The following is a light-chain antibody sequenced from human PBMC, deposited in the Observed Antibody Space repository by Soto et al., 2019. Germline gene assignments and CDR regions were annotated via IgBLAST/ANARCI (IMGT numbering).Light chain of an antibody. V-gene: IGKV3-20*01. CDR3: QQYGTSRHGT. CDR2: GAS. CDR1: QSVSSSY. Sequence: EIVLTQSPGTLSLSPGERATHSCRASQSVSSSYLAWYQHKPGQAPRLLIYGASSRATGIPDRFSGSGSGTDFTLTISRLEPEDFAVYYCQQYGTSRHGTFGQGTRLEVK. J-gene: IGKJ5*01.